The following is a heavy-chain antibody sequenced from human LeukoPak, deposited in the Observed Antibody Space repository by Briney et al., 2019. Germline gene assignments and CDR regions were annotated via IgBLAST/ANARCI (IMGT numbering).Heavy chain of an antibody. J-gene: IGHJ4*02. CDR1: GFTFSNYG. CDR3: ARDQRSSYLDC. V-gene: IGHV3-33*01. Sequence: GRSLRLSCAASGFTFSNYGMHWVRQAPGKGLEWVAVIWYDGSNKYYADSVKGRFTISRDSSKNTLYLQMNSPRAEDTAVYYCARDQRSSYLDCWGQGTLVTVSS. D-gene: IGHD5-24*01. CDR2: IWYDGSNK.